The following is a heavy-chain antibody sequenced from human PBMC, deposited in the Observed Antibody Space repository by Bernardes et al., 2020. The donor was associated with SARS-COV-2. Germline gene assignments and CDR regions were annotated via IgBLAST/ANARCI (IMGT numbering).Heavy chain of an antibody. V-gene: IGHV3-74*01. CDR1: GFSFSNYW. CDR2: INIDGSTT. D-gene: IGHD2-15*01. Sequence: GGSLRLSCAASGFSFSNYWVHWVRQAPGKGLVWVSRINIDGSTTNYADSVKGRFTISRDNAKNTVYLQMNSLRAEDTAVYYCARGYCSGGSCYGFWFDPWGQGTLVTVSS. CDR3: ARGYCSGGSCYGFWFDP. J-gene: IGHJ5*02.